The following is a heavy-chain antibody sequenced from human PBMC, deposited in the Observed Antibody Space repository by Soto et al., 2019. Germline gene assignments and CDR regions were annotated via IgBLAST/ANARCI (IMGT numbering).Heavy chain of an antibody. V-gene: IGHV4-34*01. Sequence: SETLSLTCAVYGGSFSGYYWSWIRQPPGKGLEWIGEINHSGSTNYNPSLKSRVTISVDTSKNQFSLKLSSVTAADTAVYYCARGPFNSSGWKAHREGWFDPWGQGTLVTVSS. CDR3: ARGPFNSSGWKAHREGWFDP. D-gene: IGHD6-19*01. CDR2: INHSGST. CDR1: GGSFSGYY. J-gene: IGHJ5*02.